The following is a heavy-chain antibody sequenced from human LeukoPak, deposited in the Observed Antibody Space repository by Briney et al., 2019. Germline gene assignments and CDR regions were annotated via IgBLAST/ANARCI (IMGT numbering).Heavy chain of an antibody. CDR3: ASPGGGPTKY. CDR2: IYYCGST. V-gene: IGHV4-39*01. CDR1: GSSISSGGYY. Sequence: SETLSLTCTVSGSSISSGGYYWGWIRQPPGKGLEWIGSIYYCGSTYYNPSLKSRVTISVDTSKSQFSLKLSSVTAADTAVYYCASPGGGPTKYWGQGTLVTVSS. J-gene: IGHJ4*02. D-gene: IGHD3-16*01.